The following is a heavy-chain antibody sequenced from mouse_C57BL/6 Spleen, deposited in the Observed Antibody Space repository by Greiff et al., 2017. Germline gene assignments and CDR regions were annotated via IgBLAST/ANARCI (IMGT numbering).Heavy chain of an antibody. Sequence: QVQLQQSGAELARPGASVKMSCKASGYTFTSYTMHWVQQRPGQGLEWIGYITPSSGYTKYNQKFKDKATLTADKSYSTAYMQLSSLTSEDSAVYYCARGGPLDYWGQGTTLTVSS. CDR2: ITPSSGYT. CDR3: ARGGPLDY. V-gene: IGHV1-4*01. J-gene: IGHJ2*01. CDR1: GYTFTSYT.